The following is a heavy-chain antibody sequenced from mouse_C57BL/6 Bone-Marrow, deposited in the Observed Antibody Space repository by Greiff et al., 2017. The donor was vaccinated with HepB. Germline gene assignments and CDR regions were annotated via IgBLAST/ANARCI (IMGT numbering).Heavy chain of an antibody. CDR2: IDPENGDT. Sequence: EVQLVESGAELVRPGASVKLSCTASGFNIKDDYMHWVKQRPEQGLEWIGWIDPENGDTEYASKFQGKATITADTSSNTAYLQLSSLTSEDTAVYYCISTVVDWYFDVWGTGTTVTVSS. CDR1: GFNIKDDY. V-gene: IGHV14-4*01. CDR3: ISTVVDWYFDV. J-gene: IGHJ1*03. D-gene: IGHD1-1*01.